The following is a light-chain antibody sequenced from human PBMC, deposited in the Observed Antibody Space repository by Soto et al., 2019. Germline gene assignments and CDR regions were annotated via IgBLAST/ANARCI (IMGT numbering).Light chain of an antibody. CDR2: GAS. CDR3: QQYESWPPLFT. CDR1: QSVSNNY. Sequence: EIVLTQSPGTLSLSPGERATLSCRASQSVSNNYLAWYQQKPGQAPRLLIYGASNRATGIPDRFSGSGSGTEFTLSISNLQSEDSAVYYCQQYESWPPLFTFGQGTKVDIK. J-gene: IGKJ2*01. V-gene: IGKV3-20*01.